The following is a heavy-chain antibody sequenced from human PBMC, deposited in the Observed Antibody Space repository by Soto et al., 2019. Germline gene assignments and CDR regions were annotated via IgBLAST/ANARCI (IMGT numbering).Heavy chain of an antibody. Sequence: SVKVSCKASGGTFSSYAISWVRRAPGQGLEWMGGIIPIFGTANYAEKFQGRVTITADESTSTAYIELCSLGSEDTAVYYCARDQKPVAVTHVPEYYYYGMEVWGQAPTFTVSS. CDR2: IIPIFGTA. CDR3: ARDQKPVAVTHVPEYYYYGMEV. V-gene: IGHV1-69*13. D-gene: IGHD2-2*01. CDR1: GGTFSSYA. J-gene: IGHJ6*02.